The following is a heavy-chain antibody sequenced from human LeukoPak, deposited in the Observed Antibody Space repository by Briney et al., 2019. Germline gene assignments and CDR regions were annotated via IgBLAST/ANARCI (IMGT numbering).Heavy chain of an antibody. Sequence: NPGGSLRLTCAASGFTFSDYYMSWIRQAPGKGLEWVSYISSSGSTIYYAGSVKGRFTISRDNAKNSLYLQMNSLRAEDTAVYYCAREFSGSSWYGWFDPWGQGTLVTVSS. CDR2: ISSSGSTI. CDR3: AREFSGSSWYGWFDP. V-gene: IGHV3-11*04. J-gene: IGHJ5*02. CDR1: GFTFSDYY. D-gene: IGHD6-13*01.